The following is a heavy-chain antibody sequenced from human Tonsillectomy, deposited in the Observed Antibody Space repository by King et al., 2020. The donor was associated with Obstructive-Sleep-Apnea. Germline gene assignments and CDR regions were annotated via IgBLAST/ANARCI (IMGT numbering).Heavy chain of an antibody. CDR2: TYYRSKWYN. CDR1: GDSVSSKTAA. CDR3: VKEWTGFFGAYYYGMDV. Sequence: VQLQQSGPGLVKPSQTLALTCAISGDSVSSKTAAWTWIRQSPSRGLEWMGRTYYRSKWYNEYAVSVKSRISSNADTSKNQFSLQLKSVTPEDTALYYCVKEWTGFFGAYYYGMDVWGQGTTVTVSS. V-gene: IGHV6-1*01. J-gene: IGHJ6*02. D-gene: IGHD3/OR15-3a*01.